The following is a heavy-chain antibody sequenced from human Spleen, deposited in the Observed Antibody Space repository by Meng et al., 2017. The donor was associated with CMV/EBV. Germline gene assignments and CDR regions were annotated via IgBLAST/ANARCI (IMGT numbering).Heavy chain of an antibody. J-gene: IGHJ4*02. CDR1: GCASSGTHYC. V-gene: IGHV4-39*07. CDR3: ASDRGVGGYEPFDY. CDR2: IYYSGST. D-gene: IGHD5-12*01. Sequence: EVGLVLVRPSVVLALTSTFIGCASSGTHYCWGWIRPPPGEGLEWIGSIYYSGSTFNNPSLKSRGTISVDTSKNHFSLKLTSVTAADTAVYYCASDRGVGGYEPFDYWGQGTLVTVSS.